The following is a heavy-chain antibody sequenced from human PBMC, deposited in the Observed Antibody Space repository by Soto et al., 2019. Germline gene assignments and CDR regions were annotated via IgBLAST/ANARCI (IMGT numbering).Heavy chain of an antibody. J-gene: IGHJ5*02. V-gene: IGHV4-39*01. Sequence: QLQLQESGPGLVKPSETLSLTCTVSGGSISSSSYFWGWIRQPPGKGLEWIGSIDDSGSTYYNPSPKSRVTVSVDTSKNQFSLKLSSVTAADTAVYYCARHPSDFWFDPWGQGTLVTVSS. CDR1: GGSISSSSYF. CDR2: IDDSGST. CDR3: ARHPSDFWFDP. D-gene: IGHD2-21*02.